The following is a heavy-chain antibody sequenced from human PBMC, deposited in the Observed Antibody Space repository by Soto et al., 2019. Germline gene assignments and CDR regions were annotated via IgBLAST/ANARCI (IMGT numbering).Heavy chain of an antibody. CDR1: GDSIFGGDYY. CDR2: IYYSGRT. V-gene: IGHV4-30-4*01. J-gene: IGHJ3*02. Sequence: SETLSLTCSVSGDSIFGGDYYWSWIRQAPGKGLQWVGSIYYSGRTYYNPSLESRIAMTVDTSQNQFSLKLSSVTAADSAVYFCARDVDSTILKPNDAFGIWGQGSMVTVSS. D-gene: IGHD5-18*01. CDR3: ARDVDSTILKPNDAFGI.